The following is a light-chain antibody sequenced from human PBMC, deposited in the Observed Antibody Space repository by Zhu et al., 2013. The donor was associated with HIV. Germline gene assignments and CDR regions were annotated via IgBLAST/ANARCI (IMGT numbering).Light chain of an antibody. V-gene: IGKV3D-15*01. CDR1: QNVNRF. CDR2: DAS. J-gene: IGKJ1*01. CDR3: QQYNNWPGT. Sequence: EIVMTQSPASLSVSPGERVSLSCRASQNVNRFVAWYQQQPGQAPRLLIYDASNRATGIPARFSGSGSGTDFTLTISSLQPEDFAVYYCQQYNNWPGTFGQGTKVEIK.